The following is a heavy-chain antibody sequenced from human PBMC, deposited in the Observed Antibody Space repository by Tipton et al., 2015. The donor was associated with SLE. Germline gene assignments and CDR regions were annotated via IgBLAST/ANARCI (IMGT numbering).Heavy chain of an antibody. V-gene: IGHV1-18*01. D-gene: IGHD3-10*01. CDR3: ASERCNYYGSGSYCY. CDR2: ISAYNGNT. J-gene: IGHJ4*02. Sequence: QSGAEVKKPGASVKVSCKASGYTFTSYGISWVRQAPGQGLEWMGWISAYNGNTNYAQKLQGRVTMTTDTSTSTAYMELRSLRSEDTAVYYCASERCNYYGSGSYCYWGQGTLVTVSS. CDR1: GYTFTSYG.